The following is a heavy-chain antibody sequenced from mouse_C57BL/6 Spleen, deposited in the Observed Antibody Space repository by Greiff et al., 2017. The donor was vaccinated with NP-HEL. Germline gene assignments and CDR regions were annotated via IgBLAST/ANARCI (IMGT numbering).Heavy chain of an antibody. D-gene: IGHD4-1*01. CDR2: IYPRDGST. V-gene: IGHV1-78*01. CDR1: GYTFTDHT. CDR3: ASCKPRANWGTFFAY. J-gene: IGHJ3*01. Sequence: VQLQQSDAELVKPGASVKISCKVSGYTFTDHTIHWMKQRPEQGLEWIGEIYPRDGSTKYNEKFKGKATLTVDKSSSTAYMQLNSLTSEDSAVYCCASCKPRANWGTFFAYWGQGTLVTVSA.